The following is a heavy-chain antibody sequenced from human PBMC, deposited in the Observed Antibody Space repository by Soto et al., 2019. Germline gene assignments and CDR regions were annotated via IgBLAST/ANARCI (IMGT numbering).Heavy chain of an antibody. CDR1: GFTFSSYA. D-gene: IGHD5-18*01. V-gene: IGHV3-23*01. Sequence: VGSLRLSCAASGFTFSSYAMSWVRQAPGKGLEWVSAISGSGGSTYYADSVKGRFTISRDNPKNTLYLQMNSLRAEDTAVYYCAPIQLWSGYWGQGTLVTVSS. CDR2: ISGSGGST. J-gene: IGHJ4*02. CDR3: APIQLWSGY.